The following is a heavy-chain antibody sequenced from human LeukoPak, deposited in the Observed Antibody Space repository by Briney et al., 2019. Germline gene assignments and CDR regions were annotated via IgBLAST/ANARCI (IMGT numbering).Heavy chain of an antibody. V-gene: IGHV1-24*01. CDR2: FDPEDGET. J-gene: IGHJ6*03. Sequence: GASVKVSCKVSGYTLTELSMHWVRQAPGKGLEWMGGFDPEDGETIYAQKFQGRVTMTEDTSTDTAYMELSSLGSEDTAVYYCATPLRGLYYYYMDVWGKGTTVTVSS. D-gene: IGHD5-12*01. CDR1: GYTLTELS. CDR3: ATPLRGLYYYYMDV.